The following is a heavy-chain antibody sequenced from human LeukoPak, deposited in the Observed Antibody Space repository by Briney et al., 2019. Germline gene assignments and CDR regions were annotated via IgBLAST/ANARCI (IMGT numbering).Heavy chain of an antibody. V-gene: IGHV1-69*05. CDR3: ARDRAHYYDSSGLDAFDI. Sequence: SVKVSCKASGGTFSSYTISWVRQAPGQGLEWMGRIIPIFGTANYAQKFQGRVTITTDESTGTAYMELSSLRSEDTAVYYCARDRAHYYDSSGLDAFDIWGQGTMVTVSS. CDR1: GGTFSSYT. CDR2: IIPIFGTA. D-gene: IGHD3-22*01. J-gene: IGHJ3*02.